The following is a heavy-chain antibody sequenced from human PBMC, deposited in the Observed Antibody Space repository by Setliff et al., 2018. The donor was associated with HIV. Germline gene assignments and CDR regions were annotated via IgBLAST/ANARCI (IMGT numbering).Heavy chain of an antibody. D-gene: IGHD7-27*01. CDR1: GGSISSSVYY. J-gene: IGHJ6*03. V-gene: IGHV4-39*01. CDR2: IYYSGST. CDR3: ARHYQPSWVRVDYYFMDV. Sequence: PSETLSLTCTVSGGSISSSVYYWGWIRQPPGKGLEWIGNIYYSGSTYYNPSLKSRITISVDTSKKQFSLKLSSVTAADTAVYYCARHYQPSWVRVDYYFMDVWGKGTTVTVSS.